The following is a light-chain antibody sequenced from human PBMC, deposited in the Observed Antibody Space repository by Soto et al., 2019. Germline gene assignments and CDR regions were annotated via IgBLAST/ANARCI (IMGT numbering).Light chain of an antibody. Sequence: EIVMTQSPATLSVSPGERATLSCRASQSVNSSLAWYQQKPVQAPRLLIYDASTRATGIAARFSGGGSGTEFTITISSLQSEDFAVYYWQQYKNWPPITFGQGTRLEIK. CDR3: QQYKNWPPIT. V-gene: IGKV3-15*01. J-gene: IGKJ5*01. CDR1: QSVNSS. CDR2: DAS.